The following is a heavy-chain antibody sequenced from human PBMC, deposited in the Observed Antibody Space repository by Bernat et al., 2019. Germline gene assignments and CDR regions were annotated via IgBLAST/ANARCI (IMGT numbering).Heavy chain of an antibody. Sequence: QVQLQESGPGLVKPSETLSLTCTVSGCSISSYYWSWIRQPPGKGLEWIGYIYYSGSTNYNPSLKSRVTISVDTSKNQFSLKLSSVTAADTAVYYCARHGIVVVPAAATGAFDIWGQGTMVTVSS. V-gene: IGHV4-59*08. CDR1: GCSISSYY. CDR2: IYYSGST. D-gene: IGHD2-2*01. CDR3: ARHGIVVVPAAATGAFDI. J-gene: IGHJ3*02.